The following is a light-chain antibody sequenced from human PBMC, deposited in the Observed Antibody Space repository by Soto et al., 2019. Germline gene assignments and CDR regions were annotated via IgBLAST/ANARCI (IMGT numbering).Light chain of an antibody. CDR3: QQYNNWPHT. CDR2: GAS. CDR1: QSVSSN. V-gene: IGKV3-15*01. Sequence: EIVMTQSSATLSVSLGERATLSCRASQSVSSNLAWYQQKPGQAPRLLIYGASTRATGIPARFSGSGSGTEFPLNISSLQSEDFAVYYCQQYNNWPHTFGQGTKLEIK. J-gene: IGKJ2*01.